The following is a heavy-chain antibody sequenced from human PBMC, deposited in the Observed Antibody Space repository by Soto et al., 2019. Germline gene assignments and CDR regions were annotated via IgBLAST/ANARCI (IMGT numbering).Heavy chain of an antibody. CDR2: ISSSSSYI. CDR3: ARYYNYASSFGY. V-gene: IGHV3-21*01. J-gene: IGHJ4*02. Sequence: EVQLVESGGGLVKPGGSLRLSCAASGFTFSSYSMNWVRQAPGKGLEWVSSISSSSSYIYYADSVKGRFTISRDNAKNSLSLQMISLRAEDTAVYYCARYYNYASSFGYWGQGTLVTVSS. D-gene: IGHD3-10*01. CDR1: GFTFSSYS.